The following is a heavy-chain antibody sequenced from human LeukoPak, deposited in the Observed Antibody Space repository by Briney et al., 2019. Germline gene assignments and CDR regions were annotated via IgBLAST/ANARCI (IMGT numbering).Heavy chain of an antibody. CDR1: GYTLTNYY. D-gene: IGHD2-8*01. Sequence: ASVKVSCKASGYTLTNYYMHWVRQAPGQGLEWMGIINPGSGSTNYAQNFQDRVTMTRDTSTSTVYMELSSLRSEDTAVYYCARGAYCSNGVCYMNDYWGQGTLVTVSS. V-gene: IGHV1-46*01. CDR3: ARGAYCSNGVCYMNDY. J-gene: IGHJ4*02. CDR2: INPGSGST.